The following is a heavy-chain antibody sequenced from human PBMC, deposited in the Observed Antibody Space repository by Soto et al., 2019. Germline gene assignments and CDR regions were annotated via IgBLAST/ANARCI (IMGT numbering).Heavy chain of an antibody. CDR2: ISSSSSTI. J-gene: IGHJ6*03. CDR3: ARERDLWSGDISSNYYYMDV. D-gene: IGHD3-3*01. V-gene: IGHV3-48*01. CDR1: GFTFSSYT. Sequence: GGSLRLSCAASGFTFSSYTMNWVRQAPGKGLEWVSYISSSSSTIYYADSVKGRFTISRDNAKNSLYLQMNSLRAEDTAVYYFARERDLWSGDISSNYYYMDVWGKGTTVTVSS.